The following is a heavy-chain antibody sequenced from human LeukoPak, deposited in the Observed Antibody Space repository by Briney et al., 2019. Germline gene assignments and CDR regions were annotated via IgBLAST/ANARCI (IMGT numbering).Heavy chain of an antibody. V-gene: IGHV3-30*02. Sequence: GGSLRLSCAASGFSFSTYGFHWVRQAPGKGLEWVTFIRFDGGKKNYADSVKGRFAISRDNSKNTVYLQMNSLRAEDTAIYYCAKDGDSTGYYASYYNHMDVWGKGTSVTISS. CDR2: IRFDGGKK. CDR3: AKDGDSTGYYASYYNHMDV. D-gene: IGHD3-22*01. J-gene: IGHJ6*03. CDR1: GFSFSTYG.